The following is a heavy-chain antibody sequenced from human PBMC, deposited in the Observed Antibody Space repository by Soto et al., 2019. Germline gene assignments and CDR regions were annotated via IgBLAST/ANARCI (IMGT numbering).Heavy chain of an antibody. CDR3: ARDGQLVLDY. CDR2: IWYDGSNK. D-gene: IGHD6-13*01. Sequence: QVQLVESGGGVVQPGRSLRLSCAASGFTFSSYGMHWVRQAPDKGLEWVAVIWYDGSNKYYADSVKGRFTISRDNSKNTLYLQMNSLRAEDTAVYYCARDGQLVLDYWGQGTLVTVSS. CDR1: GFTFSSYG. V-gene: IGHV3-33*01. J-gene: IGHJ4*02.